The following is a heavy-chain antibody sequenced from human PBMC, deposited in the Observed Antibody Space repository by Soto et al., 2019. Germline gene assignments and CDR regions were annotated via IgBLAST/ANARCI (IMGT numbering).Heavy chain of an antibody. CDR3: ARGDGKWLQYWAFDI. D-gene: IGHD5-12*01. J-gene: IGHJ3*02. V-gene: IGHV4-34*01. Sequence: PSETLSLTCVVYGGSFIGYYWTWIRQPPGKGLEWIGELNHSGSTNYNPSLKSRVTISVDRSKNQFSLKLTSVTAADTAVYYCARGDGKWLQYWAFDIWGQGTMVTVSS. CDR2: LNHSGST. CDR1: GGSFIGYY.